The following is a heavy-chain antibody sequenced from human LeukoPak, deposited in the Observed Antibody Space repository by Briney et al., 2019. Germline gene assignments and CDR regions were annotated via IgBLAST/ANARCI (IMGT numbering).Heavy chain of an antibody. CDR1: GYKFTGYY. D-gene: IGHD5-18*01. J-gene: IGHJ4*02. CDR2: INPNSGDS. V-gene: IGHV1-2*02. CDR3: AREIGGILVFDY. Sequence: ASVKVSCKASGYKFTGYYMHWVRQAPGQGLEWMGWINPNSGDSHHAQKFQGRVTMTRDTSISTAYMELSRLRPDDTAVYYCAREIGGILVFDYWGQGTLVTVSS.